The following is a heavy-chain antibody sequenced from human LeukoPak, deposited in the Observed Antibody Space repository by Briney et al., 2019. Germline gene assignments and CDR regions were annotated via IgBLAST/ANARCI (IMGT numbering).Heavy chain of an antibody. CDR1: GYTFTSYY. CDR2: MNPNSGNT. V-gene: IGHV1-8*03. J-gene: IGHJ4*02. D-gene: IGHD2-8*02. CDR3: ARGSARPPRTDFDY. Sequence: ASVKVSCKASGYTFTSYYMHWVRQAPGQGLEWMGWMNPNSGNTGYAQKFQGRVTITRNTSISTAYMELSSLRSEDTAVYYCARGSARPPRTDFDYWGQGTLVTVSS.